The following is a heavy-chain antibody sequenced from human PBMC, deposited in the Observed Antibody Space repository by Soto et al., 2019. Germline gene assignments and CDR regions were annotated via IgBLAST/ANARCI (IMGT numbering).Heavy chain of an antibody. J-gene: IGHJ3*02. CDR3: ATYYYEIGAFDI. V-gene: IGHV4-59*01. CDR2: IYYSGST. D-gene: IGHD3-22*01. CDR1: GGSISSYY. Sequence: KPSETLSLTCTVSGGSISSYYWSWTRQPPGKGLEWIGYIYYSGSTNYNPSLKSRVTISVDTSKNQFSLKLSSVTAADTAVYYCATYYYEIGAFDIWGQGTMVTVSS.